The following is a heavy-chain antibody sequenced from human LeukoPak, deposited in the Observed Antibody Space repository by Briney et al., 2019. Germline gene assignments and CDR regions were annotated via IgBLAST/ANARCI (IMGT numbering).Heavy chain of an antibody. CDR1: GYTFTSYG. CDR2: ISAYNGNT. D-gene: IGHD6-19*01. V-gene: IGHV1-18*01. Sequence: GAPVKVSCKASGYTFTSYGISWVRQAPGQGLEWMGWISAYNGNTNYAQKPQGRVTMTTDTSTSTAYMELRSLRSDDTAVYYCARGDIAVAGQAYVFDYWGQGTLVTVSS. J-gene: IGHJ4*02. CDR3: ARGDIAVAGQAYVFDY.